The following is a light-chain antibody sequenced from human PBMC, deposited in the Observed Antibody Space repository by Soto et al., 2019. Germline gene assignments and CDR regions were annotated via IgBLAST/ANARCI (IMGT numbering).Light chain of an antibody. V-gene: IGKV3-20*01. CDR1: QSVSSDY. CDR3: QHYGSSGT. Sequence: EIVLTQSPGTVSLSPMEIATLSFRASQSVSSDYLAWYQQRPGQAPRLLIYAASSRATGIPDRFSGSGSGTDFTLTISRLQAADFAVYHCQHYGSSGTFGQGTKVDIK. J-gene: IGKJ1*01. CDR2: AAS.